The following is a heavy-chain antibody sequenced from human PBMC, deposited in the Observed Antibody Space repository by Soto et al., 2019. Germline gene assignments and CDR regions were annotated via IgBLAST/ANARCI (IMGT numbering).Heavy chain of an antibody. CDR1: GFSPRDSKVG. D-gene: IGHD1-26*01. Sequence: QVTLKESGPVLVKPTEPLTLTCAVSGFSPRDSKVGVSWIRQPPGKALEWLAHIFWNGEKSYSKSLERRLTISKDPSKGQVVLTRTNMDPVDTATYFCAHVRQWDGAHSYDYWGRGTLVTVSS. CDR2: IFWNGEK. CDR3: AHVRQWDGAHSYDY. J-gene: IGHJ4*02. V-gene: IGHV2-26*01.